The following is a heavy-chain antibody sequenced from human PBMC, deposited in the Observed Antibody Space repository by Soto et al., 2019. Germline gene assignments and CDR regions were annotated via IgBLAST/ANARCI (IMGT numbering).Heavy chain of an antibody. D-gene: IGHD3-10*01. CDR2: ISYDGSNK. CDR1: GFTFSSYA. CDR3: ARELLWFGELTGPGDY. Sequence: PGGSLRLSCAASGFTFSSYAMHWVRQAPGKGLEWVAVISYDGSNKYYADSVKGRFTISRDNSKNTLYLQMNSLRAEDTAVYYCARELLWFGELTGPGDYWGQGTLVTVSS. V-gene: IGHV3-30-3*01. J-gene: IGHJ4*02.